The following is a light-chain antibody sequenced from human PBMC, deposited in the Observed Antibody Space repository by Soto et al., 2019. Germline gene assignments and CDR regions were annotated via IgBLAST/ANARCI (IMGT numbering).Light chain of an antibody. J-gene: IGLJ2*01. V-gene: IGLV2-14*03. CDR1: ISDIGLYKF. Sequence: QSALTQPASVSGSPGQSITISCTGTISDIGLYKFVSWYQHHPGKAPKLIIFDVISRASGISNRFSGSKSGNTASLTISGLQAEDEADYYCTSYTTDTIVVVFGGGTKLTVL. CDR3: TSYTTDTIVVV. CDR2: DVI.